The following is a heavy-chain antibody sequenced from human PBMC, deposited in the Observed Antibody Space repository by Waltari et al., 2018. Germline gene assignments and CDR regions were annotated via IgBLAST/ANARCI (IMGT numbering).Heavy chain of an antibody. CDR3: ARHGAGYNWNTKLPGWFDP. Sequence: QVQLQQWGAGLVKPSETLSLTCTVSGGSISSSSYYWGWIRQPPGKGLEWIGSIYYSGSTYYNPSLKSRVTISVDTSKNQFSLKLSSVTAADTDVYYCARHGAGYNWNTKLPGWFDPWGQGTLVTVSS. CDR2: IYYSGST. D-gene: IGHD1-20*01. V-gene: IGHV4-39*07. CDR1: GGSISSSSYY. J-gene: IGHJ5*02.